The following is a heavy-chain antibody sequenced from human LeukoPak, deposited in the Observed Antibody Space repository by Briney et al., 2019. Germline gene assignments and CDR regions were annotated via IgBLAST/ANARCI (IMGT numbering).Heavy chain of an antibody. J-gene: IGHJ6*02. CDR1: GDSISSSSYY. CDR3: ARQGAITARRTHYYAMDV. Sequence: SETLSLTCTVSGDSISSSSYYWGWIRQPPGKGLEWIGSIYYSGSTYYNPSLKSRVTVSVDTSKNQFSLKLNSVTAADTAIYYCARQGAITARRTHYYAMDVWGPGTTVTVSS. V-gene: IGHV4-39*01. D-gene: IGHD1-20*01. CDR2: IYYSGST.